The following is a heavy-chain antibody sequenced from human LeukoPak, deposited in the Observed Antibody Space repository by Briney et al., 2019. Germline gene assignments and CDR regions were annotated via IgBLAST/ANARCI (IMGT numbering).Heavy chain of an antibody. D-gene: IGHD3-22*01. CDR1: GDTFSSYA. CDR2: IIPIFGTA. V-gene: IGHV1-69*05. J-gene: IGHJ4*02. Sequence: AASVKVSCKASGDTFSSYAICWVQQAPGQGLEWIGRIIPIFGTANYAQKFQGRVTITTDESTSTAYMELSSLRSEDTAVYYCARGGPYDSSGDFDYWGQGTLVTVSS. CDR3: ARGGPYDSSGDFDY.